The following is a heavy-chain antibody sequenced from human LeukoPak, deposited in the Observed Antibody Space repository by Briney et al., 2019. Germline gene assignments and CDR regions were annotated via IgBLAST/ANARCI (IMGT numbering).Heavy chain of an antibody. J-gene: IGHJ4*02. D-gene: IGHD2/OR15-2a*01. CDR2: INSAGSWT. V-gene: IGHV3-74*01. CDR3: VSFYETY. Sequence: KGLVWVSHINSAGSWTSYADSVKGRFTISKDNAKNTVYLQMNSLRAEDTAVYYCVSFYETYWGRGTLVAVSS.